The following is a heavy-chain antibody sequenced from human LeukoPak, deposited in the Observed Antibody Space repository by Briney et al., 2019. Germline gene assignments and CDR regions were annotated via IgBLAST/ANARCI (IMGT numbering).Heavy chain of an antibody. CDR2: IGRSGATT. D-gene: IGHD3-10*01. J-gene: IGHJ5*02. CDR1: GYSIRSGYH. V-gene: IGHV3-23*01. Sequence: ETLSLTCSVSGYSIRSGYHWAWVRQAPGRGLEWVSGIGRSGATTYYADSVKGRFTISRDNSRNTLYLQMNSLRAEDTAIHYCAKGSGAFAGGFDPWGQGTLVTVSS. CDR3: AKGSGAFAGGFDP.